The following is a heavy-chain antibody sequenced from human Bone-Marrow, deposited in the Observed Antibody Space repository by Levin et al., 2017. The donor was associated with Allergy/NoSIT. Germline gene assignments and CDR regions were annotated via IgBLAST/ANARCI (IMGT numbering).Heavy chain of an antibody. V-gene: IGHV4-59*01. Sequence: PSQTLSLTCTVSGGSISSYYWSWIRQPPGKGLEWIGYIYYSGSTNYNPSLKSRVTISVDTSKNQFSLKLSSVTAADTAVYYCARAEAYYDFWSGYYTSEDYYFDYWGQGTLVTVSS. CDR2: IYYSGST. CDR1: GGSISSYY. D-gene: IGHD3-3*01. CDR3: ARAEAYYDFWSGYYTSEDYYFDY. J-gene: IGHJ4*02.